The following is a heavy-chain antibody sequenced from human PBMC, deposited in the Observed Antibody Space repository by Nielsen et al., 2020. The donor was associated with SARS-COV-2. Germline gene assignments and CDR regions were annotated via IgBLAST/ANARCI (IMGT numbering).Heavy chain of an antibody. Sequence: SETLSLTCTVSGGSISSSSYYWGWIRQPPGKGLEWIGRIYTSGSTNYNPSLKSRVTMSVDTSKNQFSLKLSSVTAADTAVYYCARVVTGSSWYYFDYWGQGTLVTVSS. D-gene: IGHD6-13*01. J-gene: IGHJ4*02. CDR2: IYTSGST. CDR1: GGSISSSSYY. CDR3: ARVVTGSSWYYFDY. V-gene: IGHV4-61*05.